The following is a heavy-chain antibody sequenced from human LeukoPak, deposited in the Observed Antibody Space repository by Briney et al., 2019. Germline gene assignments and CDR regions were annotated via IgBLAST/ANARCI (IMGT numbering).Heavy chain of an antibody. CDR1: GFTFSNYA. J-gene: IGHJ4*02. D-gene: IGHD5-18*01. V-gene: IGHV3-23*01. Sequence: GGSLRLSCAASGFTFSNYAMSWVRQAPGKGLEWVSSISGSGDTTYYADSVKGRFTISRDNSKNTLYLQMNSLRAEDTAVYYCAKAKTQAMVLPGNYWDQGTLVTVSS. CDR2: ISGSGDTT. CDR3: AKAKTQAMVLPGNY.